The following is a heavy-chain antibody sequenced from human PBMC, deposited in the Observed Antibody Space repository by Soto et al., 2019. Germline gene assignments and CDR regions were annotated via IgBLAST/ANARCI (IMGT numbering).Heavy chain of an antibody. CDR2: INHSGST. CDR1: GGSFSGYY. J-gene: IGHJ4*02. D-gene: IGHD3-9*01. V-gene: IGHV4-34*01. CDR3: ARAWTLRYFDWLYLDY. Sequence: PSETLSLTCAVYGGSFSGYYWSWIRQPPGRGLEWIGEINHSGSTNYNPSLKSRVTISVDTSKNQFSLKLSSVTAADTAVYYCARAWTLRYFDWLYLDYWGQGTLVTVSS.